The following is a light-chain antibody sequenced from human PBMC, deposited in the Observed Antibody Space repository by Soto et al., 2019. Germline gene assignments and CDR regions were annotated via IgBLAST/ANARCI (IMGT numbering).Light chain of an antibody. V-gene: IGKV1-9*01. CDR2: ASS. J-gene: IGKJ5*01. CDR1: QGISSN. Sequence: DIQLTQSPSFLYASVADRVTITCRASQGISSNLAWYQQKPGKAPKLLIYASSTLQIGVPSRFSGSGSGTEFTLTISSLQPEDFATYYCQQFNSYPITVGQGTRLEIK. CDR3: QQFNSYPIT.